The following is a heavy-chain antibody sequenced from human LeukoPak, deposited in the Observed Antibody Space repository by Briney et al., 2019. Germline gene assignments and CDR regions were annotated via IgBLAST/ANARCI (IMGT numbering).Heavy chain of an antibody. CDR3: ARGTKYSSSWLRRIYFQH. V-gene: IGHV3-48*01. CDR1: GFTFSSYS. J-gene: IGHJ1*01. Sequence: GGSLRLSCAASGFTFSSYSMNWVRQAPGKGLEWVSYISISSGIIYYADSVKGRFTISRDNAKNSLYLQMNSLRAEDTAVYHCARGTKYSSSWLRRIYFQHWGQGTLVTVSS. D-gene: IGHD6-13*01. CDR2: ISISSGII.